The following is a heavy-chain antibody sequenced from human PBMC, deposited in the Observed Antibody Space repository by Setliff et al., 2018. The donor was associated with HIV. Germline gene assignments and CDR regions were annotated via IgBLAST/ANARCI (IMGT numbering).Heavy chain of an antibody. J-gene: IGHJ4*02. CDR1: GDSVNDRSYF. D-gene: IGHD3-16*02. Sequence: SETLSLTCTVSGDSVNDRSYFWGWIRQPPGKGLEWIGTFYYNGDSRYNPSLKSRVTILVDTSKNQFSLRLSSVTAADTAVYYCARRSAKSSFLYFDYWGQGTLVTVSS. V-gene: IGHV4-39*07. CDR2: FYYNGDS. CDR3: ARRSAKSSFLYFDY.